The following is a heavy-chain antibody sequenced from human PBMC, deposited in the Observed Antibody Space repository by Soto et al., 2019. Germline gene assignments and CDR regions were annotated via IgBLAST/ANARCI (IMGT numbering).Heavy chain of an antibody. Sequence: QVQLVESGGGVVQPGRSLRLSCAASGFTFSGHGMHWVRQAPGKGPEWVAVISNDGNDQYYGDSVKGRFTISRDNAKNSLFLQMNSLRAEDTAVYYCARDRRYSGSYFFDYWGQGTLVTVSS. CDR2: ISNDGNDQ. J-gene: IGHJ4*02. V-gene: IGHV3-30*03. D-gene: IGHD1-26*01. CDR1: GFTFSGHG. CDR3: ARDRRYSGSYFFDY.